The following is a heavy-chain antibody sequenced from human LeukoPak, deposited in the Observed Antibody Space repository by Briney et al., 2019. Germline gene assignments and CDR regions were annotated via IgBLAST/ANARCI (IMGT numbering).Heavy chain of an antibody. CDR1: GFTFSSYD. Sequence: PGGSLRLSCAASGFTFSSYDMHWVRQATGKGLEWVSAIGTAGDTYYPGSVKGRFTISRENAKNSLYLQMNSLRAGDTAVYYCARGGAPGYSYGYAGDYWGQGTLVTVSS. CDR2: IGTAGDT. D-gene: IGHD5-18*01. CDR3: ARGGAPGYSYGYAGDY. J-gene: IGHJ4*02. V-gene: IGHV3-13*01.